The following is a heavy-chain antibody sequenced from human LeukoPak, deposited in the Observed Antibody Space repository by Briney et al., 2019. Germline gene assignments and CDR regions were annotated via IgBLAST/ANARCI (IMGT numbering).Heavy chain of an antibody. J-gene: IGHJ4*02. Sequence: GGTLRLSRAASGFTFSSYGMSWVRQAPGKGLEWVSAISGSGGSTYYADSVKGRFTISRDNSKNTLYLQMNSLRAEDTAVYYCAKDNYYDSSGVFDYWGQGTLVTVSS. CDR1: GFTFSSYG. CDR2: ISGSGGST. V-gene: IGHV3-23*01. D-gene: IGHD3-22*01. CDR3: AKDNYYDSSGVFDY.